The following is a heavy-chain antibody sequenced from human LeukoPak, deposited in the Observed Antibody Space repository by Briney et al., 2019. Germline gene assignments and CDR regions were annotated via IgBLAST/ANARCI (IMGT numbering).Heavy chain of an antibody. CDR2: IYHSGST. Sequence: PSETLSLTCTVSGYSISSGYYWGWIRQPPGKGLEWIGSIYHSGSTYYNPSLKSRVTISVDTSKNQFSLKLSSVTAADTAVYYCARVVGSSGWYFGQNDYWGQGTLVTVSS. V-gene: IGHV4-38-2*02. D-gene: IGHD6-19*01. CDR3: ARVVGSSGWYFGQNDY. J-gene: IGHJ4*02. CDR1: GYSISSGYY.